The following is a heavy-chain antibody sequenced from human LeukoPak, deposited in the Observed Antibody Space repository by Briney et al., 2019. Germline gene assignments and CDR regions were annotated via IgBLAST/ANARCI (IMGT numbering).Heavy chain of an antibody. J-gene: IGHJ4*02. V-gene: IGHV1-2*06. D-gene: IGHD2-15*01. CDR1: GYTFTGYY. CDR3: AGLGYCSGGSCYTNDY. CDR2: INPNSGGT. Sequence: ASVKVSCKASGYTFTGYYMHWVRQAPGQGREWMGRINPNSGGTNYAQKFQGRVTMTRDTSISTAYMELSRLRSDDTAVYYCAGLGYCSGGSCYTNDYWGQGTLVTVSS.